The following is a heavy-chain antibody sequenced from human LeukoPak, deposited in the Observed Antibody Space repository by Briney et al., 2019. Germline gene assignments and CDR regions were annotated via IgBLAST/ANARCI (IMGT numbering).Heavy chain of an antibody. V-gene: IGHV3-66*01. J-gene: IGHJ6*02. Sequence: GGSLRLSCAASGFTVSGNYMSWVRQAPGKGLEWVSVIYSGGSTYYADSVKGRFTISRDNSKNTLYLQMNSLRAEDTAVYYCARALQGAYYYYGMDVWGQGTTVTVSS. CDR2: IYSGGST. D-gene: IGHD1-26*01. CDR3: ARALQGAYYYYGMDV. CDR1: GFTVSGNY.